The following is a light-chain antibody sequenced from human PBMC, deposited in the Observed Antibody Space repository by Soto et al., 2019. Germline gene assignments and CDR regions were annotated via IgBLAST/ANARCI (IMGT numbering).Light chain of an antibody. J-gene: IGKJ1*01. CDR2: GAS. V-gene: IGKV3-15*01. CDR3: QQFNTWPRT. CDR1: QSVGSY. Sequence: EIVMTQSPATLSVSPGERATLSCRASQSVGSYLAWYQQKPGQAPRLLIYGASSRATGVPARFSGSGSGTEFTLPISSLQSEDFAVYSCQQFNTWPRTFGQGTKVEIK.